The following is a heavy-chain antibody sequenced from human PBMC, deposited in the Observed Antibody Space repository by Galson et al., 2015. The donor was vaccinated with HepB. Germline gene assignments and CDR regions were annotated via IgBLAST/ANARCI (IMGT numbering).Heavy chain of an antibody. D-gene: IGHD5-12*01. V-gene: IGHV3-21*01. J-gene: IGHJ5*02. Sequence: SLRLSCAASGFTFSSYSMNWVRQAPGKGLEWVSSISSSSSYIYYADSVKGRFTISRDNAKNSLYLQMNSLRAEDTAVYYCARGLPRGYSGYPTTGFDPWGQGTLVTVSS. CDR1: GFTFSSYS. CDR2: ISSSSSYI. CDR3: ARGLPRGYSGYPTTGFDP.